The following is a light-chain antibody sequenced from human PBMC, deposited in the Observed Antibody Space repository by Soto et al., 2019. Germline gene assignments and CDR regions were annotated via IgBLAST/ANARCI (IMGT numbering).Light chain of an antibody. V-gene: IGLV2-14*01. CDR2: EVS. CDR3: SSYTTRSTWV. J-gene: IGLJ3*02. Sequence: QSALTQPASVSGSPGQSITISCTGTSSDVGDYNYVSWYQHHPGKVPKLMIYEVSNRPSGVSNRFSGSKSGNTASLTISGLQAEDEADYYCSSYTTRSTWVFGGGTKLTVL. CDR1: SSDVGDYNY.